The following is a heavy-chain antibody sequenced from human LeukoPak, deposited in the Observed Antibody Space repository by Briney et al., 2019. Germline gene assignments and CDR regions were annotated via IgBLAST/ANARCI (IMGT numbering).Heavy chain of an antibody. Sequence: GGSLRLSCAASGFTFSSYAMHWVRQAPGKGLEYVSAISSNGGSTYYANSVKGRFTISRDNSKNTLYLQMGSQRAEDMAVYYCARVLRTGYYDILTGIFDYWGQGTLVTVSS. J-gene: IGHJ4*02. CDR2: ISSNGGST. CDR3: ARVLRTGYYDILTGIFDY. V-gene: IGHV3-64*01. CDR1: GFTFSSYA. D-gene: IGHD3-9*01.